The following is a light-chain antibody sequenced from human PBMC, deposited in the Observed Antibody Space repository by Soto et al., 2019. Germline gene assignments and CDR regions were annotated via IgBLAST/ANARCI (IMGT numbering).Light chain of an antibody. J-gene: IGKJ5*01. V-gene: IGKV1-39*01. CDR3: QRSYRWIS. Sequence: DIQMTQSPSSLFASVGDRVTITCRASQSISAYLNWYQQRPGKAPSLLIYAATRLHSGVPSRFSGSGSGTEFTLTISSLQPEDFSTYYCQRSYRWISFGQGTRLEMK. CDR2: AAT. CDR1: QSISAY.